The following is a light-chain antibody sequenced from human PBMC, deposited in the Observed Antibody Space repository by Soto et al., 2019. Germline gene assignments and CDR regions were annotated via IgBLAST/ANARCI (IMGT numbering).Light chain of an antibody. CDR2: DAS. V-gene: IGKV1-5*01. Sequence: DIQMTQSPSTLSASVGDRVTITCRASQSVSSWLAWYQQKPGKAPKLVIYDASSSESGVPSRFSGSGSGTDFTLSISSLQPDDFATYYCQQYKSDPYPFGQGTKREIK. J-gene: IGKJ2*01. CDR1: QSVSSW. CDR3: QQYKSDPYP.